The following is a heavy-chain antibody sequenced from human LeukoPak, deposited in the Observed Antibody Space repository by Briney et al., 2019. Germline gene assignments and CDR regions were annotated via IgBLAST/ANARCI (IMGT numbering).Heavy chain of an antibody. D-gene: IGHD6-19*01. CDR3: TSLLADLEGHYFDY. CDR2: FDSEDGET. J-gene: IGHJ4*02. V-gene: IGHV1-24*01. CDR1: GNSLTAFS. Sequence: ASVKVSCKVSGNSLTAFSMHWVRQAPGKGLEWMGGFDSEDGETVYAQKFQGRVTMTEDTSIDTAYMELSSLRSEDTALYYCTSLLADLEGHYFDYWGQGSLVTVSS.